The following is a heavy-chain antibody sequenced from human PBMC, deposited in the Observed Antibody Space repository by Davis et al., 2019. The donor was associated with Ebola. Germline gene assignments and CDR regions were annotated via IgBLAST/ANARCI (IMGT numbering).Heavy chain of an antibody. CDR2: IIPILGIA. Sequence: SVKVSCKASGGTFSSYAISWVRQAPGQGLEWMGRIIPILGIANYAQKFQGRVTITADKSTSTAYMELSSLRSEDTAVYYCARATGATAYGMDVWGQGTTVTVSS. D-gene: IGHD4/OR15-4a*01. V-gene: IGHV1-69*04. CDR1: GGTFSSYA. CDR3: ARATGATAYGMDV. J-gene: IGHJ6*02.